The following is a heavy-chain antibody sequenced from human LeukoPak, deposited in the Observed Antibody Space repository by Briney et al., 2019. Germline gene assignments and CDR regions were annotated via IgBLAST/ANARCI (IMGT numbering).Heavy chain of an antibody. D-gene: IGHD5-18*01. CDR2: ISWDGGST. J-gene: IGHJ4*02. CDR3: ARDGYSSGYLKALDY. V-gene: IGHV3-43*01. CDR1: GFTFDDYT. Sequence: RSGGSLRLSCAASGFTFDDYTMHWVRQAPGKGLEWVSLISWDGGSTYYADSVKGRFTISRDNSKNSLYLQMNSLRAEDTAVYYCARDGYSSGYLKALDYWGQGTQLTVSS.